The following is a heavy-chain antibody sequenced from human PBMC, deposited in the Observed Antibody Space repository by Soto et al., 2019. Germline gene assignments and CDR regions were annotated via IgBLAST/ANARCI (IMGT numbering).Heavy chain of an antibody. CDR2: IWYDGSNK. CDR3: ARDYYDSSGENWFDP. Sequence: GGSLRLSCAASGFTFSSYGMHWVRQAPGKGLEWVAVIWYDGSNKYYADSVKGRFTISRDNSKNTLYLQMNSLRAEDTAVYYCARDYYDSSGENWFDPWGQGTLVTVFS. V-gene: IGHV3-33*01. CDR1: GFTFSSYG. J-gene: IGHJ5*02. D-gene: IGHD3-22*01.